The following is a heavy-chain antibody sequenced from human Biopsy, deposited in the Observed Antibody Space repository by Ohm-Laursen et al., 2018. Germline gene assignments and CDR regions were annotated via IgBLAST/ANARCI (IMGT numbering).Heavy chain of an antibody. V-gene: IGHV4-39*01. CDR3: ARHPTGFWFDP. J-gene: IGHJ5*02. Sequence: GTLSLTCTVSGGSISSSTTYYWAWLRQPPGKGLVWIGSIYNTETTFYNPSLKSRVTISVDTSTNQFSLKVSSETAADTALYFCARHPTGFWFDPWGHGTLVTVS. CDR1: GGSISSSTTYY. CDR2: IYNTETT.